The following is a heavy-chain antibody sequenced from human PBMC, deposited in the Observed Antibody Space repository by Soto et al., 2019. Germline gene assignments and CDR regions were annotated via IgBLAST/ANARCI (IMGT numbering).Heavy chain of an antibody. CDR3: SRDNRDSRGYYYVNAEYFQH. CDR1: GYTFTSYG. V-gene: IGHV1-18*01. J-gene: IGHJ1*01. Sequence: QVQLVQSGAEVKKPGASVKVSCKASGYTFTSYGISWVRQPPGPGLEWMGWISAYNGNTNYAQKLQGRVTMTTDTSTSTAYMELRSLRSDDTAVYYCSRDNRDSRGYYYVNAEYFQHWGQVTLVTVAS. D-gene: IGHD3-22*01. CDR2: ISAYNGNT.